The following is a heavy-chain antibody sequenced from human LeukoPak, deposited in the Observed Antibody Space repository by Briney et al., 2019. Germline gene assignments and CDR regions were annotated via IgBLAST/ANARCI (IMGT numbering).Heavy chain of an antibody. Sequence: AETLSLTCAVSGGSISSSNWWSLVRQPPGKGLEWIGESDHSGSTNYNQSLKSRVTISVDTSKNKFSLKLSSVTAADTAVYYCASCNAKTSLTNFDYWGEGTLVTVSS. CDR1: GGSISSSNW. D-gene: IGHD2/OR15-2a*01. V-gene: IGHV4-4*02. J-gene: IGHJ4*02. CDR3: ASCNAKTSLTNFDY. CDR2: SDHSGST.